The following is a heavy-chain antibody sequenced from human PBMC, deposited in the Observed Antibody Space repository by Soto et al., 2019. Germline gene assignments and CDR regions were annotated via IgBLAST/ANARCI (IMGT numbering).Heavy chain of an antibody. J-gene: IGHJ4*02. CDR3: ARDFRAGIYYGSGSSIDY. CDR1: GYTFISYG. Sequence: QVQLVQSGAEVMKPGASVKVSCKASGYTFISYGINWVRQAPGQGLEWMGWISAYNGNTNYAQKLQGGVTMTTATSTSTAYMELRSLRSDDTAVYYCARDFRAGIYYGSGSSIDYWGQGTLVTVSS. CDR2: ISAYNGNT. D-gene: IGHD3-10*01. V-gene: IGHV1-18*01.